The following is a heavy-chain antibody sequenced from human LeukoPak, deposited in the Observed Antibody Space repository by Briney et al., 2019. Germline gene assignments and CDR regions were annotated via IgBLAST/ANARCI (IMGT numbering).Heavy chain of an antibody. V-gene: IGHV1-2*02. CDR1: GYTFTGYY. Sequence: ASVKVSCKASGYTFTGYYMHWVRQAPGQGLEWMGWINPNSGGTNYAQKFQGRVTMTRDTSISTAYMELSRLRSDDTAVYYCARGSYVEGVLRFLEWLLFDYWGQGTLVTVSS. CDR2: INPNSGGT. CDR3: ARGSYVEGVLRFLEWLLFDY. J-gene: IGHJ4*02. D-gene: IGHD3-3*01.